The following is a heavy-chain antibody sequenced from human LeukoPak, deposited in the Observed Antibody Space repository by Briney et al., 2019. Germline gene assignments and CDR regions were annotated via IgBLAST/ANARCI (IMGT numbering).Heavy chain of an antibody. V-gene: IGHV2-5*01. D-gene: IGHD3-22*01. J-gene: IGHJ4*02. CDR2: IYWNDDK. Sequence: ESGPTLVKPTQTLTLTCTFSGFSLSTSGVGVGWIRQPPGKALEWLALIYWNDDKRYSPSLKSRLTITKDTSKNQVVLTMTNMDPVDTATYYCAHKILYDSSGYYYDYWGQGTLVTVSS. CDR1: GFSLSTSGVG. CDR3: AHKILYDSSGYYYDY.